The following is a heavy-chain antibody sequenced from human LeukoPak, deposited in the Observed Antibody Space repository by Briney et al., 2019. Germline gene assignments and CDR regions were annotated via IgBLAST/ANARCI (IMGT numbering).Heavy chain of an antibody. J-gene: IGHJ4*02. CDR1: GYTFTSYY. D-gene: IGHD3-3*01. Sequence: ASVKVSCKASGYTFTSYYMHWVRQAPGQGLEWMGWINPNSGGTSYAQKFQSRVTMTRNTSISTAYMDLSRLTSDDTAVYYCVRGGALYYDFWDWGQGTLVTVSS. CDR2: INPNSGGT. CDR3: VRGGALYYDFWD. V-gene: IGHV1-2*02.